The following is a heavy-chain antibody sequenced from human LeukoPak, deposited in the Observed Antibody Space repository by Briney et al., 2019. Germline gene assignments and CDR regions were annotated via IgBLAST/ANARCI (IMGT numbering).Heavy chain of an antibody. J-gene: IGHJ4*02. CDR3: AKLNYYGSGSYFDFYY. V-gene: IGHV3-30*02. Sequence: GGSLRLSCAASGFTFSSYEMNWVRQAPGKGLEWVAFIRYDGSNKYYADSVKGRFTISRDNSKNTLYLQMNSLRAEDTAVYYCAKLNYYGSGSYFDFYYWGQGTLVTVSS. CDR2: IRYDGSNK. CDR1: GFTFSSYE. D-gene: IGHD3-10*01.